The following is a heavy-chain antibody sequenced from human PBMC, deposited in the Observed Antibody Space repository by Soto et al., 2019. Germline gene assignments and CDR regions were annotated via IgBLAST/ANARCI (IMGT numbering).Heavy chain of an antibody. D-gene: IGHD6-19*01. CDR2: MTSDMKTI. V-gene: IGHV3-48*02. CDR3: ARSVEGHFDY. CDR1: GFTFRIYS. Sequence: EVQLVESGGGLVQPGGSLRLSCAASGFTFRIYSMNWIRQAPGKGLEWVSYMTSDMKTIHYADSVKGRFTISRDKTRNTVYIQMTSLREEDTAVYYCARSVEGHFDYWGQGTLVTVSS. J-gene: IGHJ4*02.